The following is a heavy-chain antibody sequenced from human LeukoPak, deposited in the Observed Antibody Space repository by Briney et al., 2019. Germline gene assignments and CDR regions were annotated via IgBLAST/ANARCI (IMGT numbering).Heavy chain of an antibody. CDR2: IYYSGST. Sequence: PSETLSLTCDVSGGSIGSSNYWSWIRQPPGKGLEWIGYIYYSGSTYYNPSLKSRLTISVDTSKNKFSLKLSSVTAADTAVYYCARASDYYTGNFDYWAQGTLVTV. CDR3: ARASDYYTGNFDY. J-gene: IGHJ4*02. CDR1: GGSIGSSNY. D-gene: IGHD3-22*01. V-gene: IGHV4-30-4*01.